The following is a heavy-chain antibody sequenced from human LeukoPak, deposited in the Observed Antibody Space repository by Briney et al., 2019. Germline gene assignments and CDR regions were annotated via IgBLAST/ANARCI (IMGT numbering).Heavy chain of an antibody. J-gene: IGHJ5*02. CDR3: ARGLTYCSGGSCYFNWFDP. D-gene: IGHD2-15*01. CDR2: INHSGST. CDR1: GGSFSGYY. Sequence: SETLSLTCAVYGGSFSGYYWSWIRHPPGKGLEWIGEINHSGSTNYNPSLKSRVTISVDTSKNQFPLKLSSVTAADTAVYYCARGLTYCSGGSCYFNWFDPWGQGTLVTVSS. V-gene: IGHV4-34*01.